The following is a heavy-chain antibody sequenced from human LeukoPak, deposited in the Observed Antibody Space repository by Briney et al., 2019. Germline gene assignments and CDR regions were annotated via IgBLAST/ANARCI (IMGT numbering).Heavy chain of an antibody. CDR2: ISGGGDDT. CDR3: AKDSRESSGHFPYYYYYHYGLDV. CDR1: GFIVSTTY. Sequence: GGSLRLSCAASGFIVSTTYMSWDRQAPGKGLEWVSAISGGGDDTSYADSARGRFTVSRDNSKNTLYLQMNSLRAEDTAVYYCAKDSRESSGHFPYYYYYHYGLDVWGQGTTVTVSS. V-gene: IGHV3-23*01. J-gene: IGHJ6*02. D-gene: IGHD3-22*01.